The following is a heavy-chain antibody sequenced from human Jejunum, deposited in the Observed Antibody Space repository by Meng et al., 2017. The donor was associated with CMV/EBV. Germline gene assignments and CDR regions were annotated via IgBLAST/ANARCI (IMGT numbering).Heavy chain of an antibody. CDR2: ILPMFGTA. CDR1: FRIFA. D-gene: IGHD5-12*01. J-gene: IGHJ6*02. Sequence: FRIFAVSWVRLAPGQGLGWMGAILPMFGTAKYAQKFQGRVTISADESTSTAYMELSSLRSEDTAVYFCARDVRGSGRLDHYYGMDVWGQGTTVTVSS. V-gene: IGHV1-69*01. CDR3: ARDVRGSGRLDHYYGMDV.